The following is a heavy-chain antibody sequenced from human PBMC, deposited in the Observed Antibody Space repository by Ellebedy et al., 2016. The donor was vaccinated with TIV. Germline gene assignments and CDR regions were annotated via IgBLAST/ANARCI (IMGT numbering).Heavy chain of an antibody. D-gene: IGHD1-26*01. CDR3: AADLASVGQ. J-gene: IGHJ1*01. V-gene: IGHV1-69*06. CDR1: GGTSSNHA. Sequence: AASVKVSCKASGGTSSNHAISWVRQAPGQGLEWMGGIIPMFGAASYAQKFQGRLTVSADKSTNTAYMELSSLTSEDTAVYYCAADLASVGQWGQGTLVIVSS. CDR2: IIPMFGAA.